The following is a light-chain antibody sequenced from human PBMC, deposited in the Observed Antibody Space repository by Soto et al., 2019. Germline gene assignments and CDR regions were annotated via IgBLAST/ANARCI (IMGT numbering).Light chain of an antibody. CDR2: GAS. J-gene: IGKJ1*01. CDR1: QSVSSY. V-gene: IGKV3-20*01. Sequence: EIVLTQSPGTLSLSPGERATLSCRASQSVSSYLAWYQQKPGQAPRLLIYGASSRATGIPDRFSGSGSGTDFTVTISRLEPEDFAVYCCQQYGSPSRTFGQGTKVEIK. CDR3: QQYGSPSRT.